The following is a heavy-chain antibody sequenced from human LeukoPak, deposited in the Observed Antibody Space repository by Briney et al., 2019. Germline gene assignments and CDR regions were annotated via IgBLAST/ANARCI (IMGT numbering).Heavy chain of an antibody. CDR2: IKQDGSEK. J-gene: IGHJ4*02. V-gene: IGHV3-7*03. CDR1: GFTFSSYW. Sequence: GGSLRLSCAASGFTFSSYWMSWVRQAPGKGLEWVANIKQDGSEKYYVDSVKGRFTISRDNAKNSLYLQMNSLRAEDTALYYCAKVGSSGWLDYFDYWGQGTLVTVSS. D-gene: IGHD6-19*01. CDR3: AKVGSSGWLDYFDY.